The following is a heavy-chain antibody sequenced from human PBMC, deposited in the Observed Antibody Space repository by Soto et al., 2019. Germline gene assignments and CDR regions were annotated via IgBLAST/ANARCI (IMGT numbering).Heavy chain of an antibody. Sequence: SETLSLTCAVSGGSISSGGYSWSWIRQPPGKGLEWIGYIYHSGSTYYNPSLKSRVTISVDRSKNQFSLQLNSVTPEDTAVYYCAKERATTTAFDYWGQGALVTVSS. D-gene: IGHD4-17*01. CDR3: AKERATTTAFDY. V-gene: IGHV4-30-2*01. CDR2: IYHSGST. CDR1: GGSISSGGYS. J-gene: IGHJ4*02.